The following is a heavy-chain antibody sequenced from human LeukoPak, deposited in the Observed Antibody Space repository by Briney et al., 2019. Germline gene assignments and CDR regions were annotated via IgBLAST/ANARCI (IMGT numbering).Heavy chain of an antibody. D-gene: IGHD5-18*01. CDR1: GGSISSSSYY. J-gene: IGHJ4*02. CDR3: ARLGIQLWLRDFDY. CDR2: IYYSGST. Sequence: SETVSLTCTVSGGSISSSSYYWGWVRQPPGKGVEWVGSIYYSGSTYYNPSLKSRVTISVDTSKNQFSLKLSSVTAADTAVYYCARLGIQLWLRDFDYWGQGTLVTVSS. V-gene: IGHV4-39*01.